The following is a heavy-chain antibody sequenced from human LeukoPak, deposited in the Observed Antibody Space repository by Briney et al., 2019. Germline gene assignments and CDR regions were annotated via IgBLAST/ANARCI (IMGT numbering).Heavy chain of an antibody. J-gene: IGHJ4*02. CDR3: ARELRGSYDYFDY. CDR2: ISYDGSNK. D-gene: IGHD1-26*01. V-gene: IGHV3-30-3*01. Sequence: GRSLRLSCAASGFTFSSYAMHWVRQAPGKGLEWVAVISYDGSNKYYADSVKGRFTISRDSSKNTLYLQMNSLRAEDTAVYYCARELRGSYDYFDYWGQGTLVTVSS. CDR1: GFTFSSYA.